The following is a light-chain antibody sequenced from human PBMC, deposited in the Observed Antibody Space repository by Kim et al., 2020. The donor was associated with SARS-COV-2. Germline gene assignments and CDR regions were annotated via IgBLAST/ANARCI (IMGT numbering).Light chain of an antibody. CDR3: AAWDDSLRGVV. V-gene: IGLV1-44*01. Sequence: ELTQPPSASGTPGQRVTICCSGSSSNIGNNPVNWYQQLPGTAPKLLIYNNNQRPSGVPERFSGSKSGTSASLAISGLQSEDEADYYCAAWDDSLRGVVFGGGTKLAVL. J-gene: IGLJ2*01. CDR2: NNN. CDR1: SSNIGNNP.